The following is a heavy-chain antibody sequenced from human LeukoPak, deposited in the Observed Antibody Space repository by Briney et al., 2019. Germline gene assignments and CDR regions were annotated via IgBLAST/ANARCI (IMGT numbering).Heavy chain of an antibody. CDR1: GFTFSNAW. D-gene: IGHD3-22*01. Sequence: PGGSLRFSCAASGFTFSNAWMSWVRQAPGKGLEWVGRIKSKTDGGTTDYAAPVKGRFTISRDDSKNTLYLQMNSLKTEDTAVYYCTTGGLDYYDRRVFDYWGQGTLVTVSS. CDR2: IKSKTDGGTT. J-gene: IGHJ4*02. CDR3: TTGGLDYYDRRVFDY. V-gene: IGHV3-15*01.